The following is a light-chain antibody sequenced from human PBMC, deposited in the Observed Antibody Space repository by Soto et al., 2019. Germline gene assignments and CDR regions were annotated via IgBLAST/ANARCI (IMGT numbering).Light chain of an antibody. CDR3: SSFSSTSTLYV. V-gene: IGLV2-14*01. J-gene: IGLJ1*01. CDR2: EVS. CDR1: NSDVGGHNY. Sequence: QCSLTQPASVSGSPGQSITISCTGTNSDVGGHNYVSWYQHHPGKAPKLMIYEVSNRPSGVSNRFSGSKYGNTASLTISGLQAGDEADYHCSSFSSTSTLYVFGTGTKVTVL.